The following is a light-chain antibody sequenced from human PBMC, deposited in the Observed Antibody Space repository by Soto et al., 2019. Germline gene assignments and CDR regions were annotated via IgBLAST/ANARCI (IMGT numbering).Light chain of an antibody. CDR1: QTINHW. CDR2: HAS. V-gene: IGKV1-5*01. J-gene: IGKJ1*01. Sequence: DIQMTQSPSTLSASIGDRVTITCRASQTINHWLAWYQQKPGKAPNLLIYHASNLETGVPSRFSGSAFGTEFTLTISSLQPDDFATYYCQHYNSYPWTFGQGTKVEIK. CDR3: QHYNSYPWT.